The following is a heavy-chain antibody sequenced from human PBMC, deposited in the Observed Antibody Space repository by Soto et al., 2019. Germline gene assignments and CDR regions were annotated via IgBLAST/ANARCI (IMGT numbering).Heavy chain of an antibody. J-gene: IGHJ3*02. Sequence: GGSLRLSCAASGFTFSSYWMSWVRQAPGKGLEWVANIKQDGSEKYYVDSVKGRFTISRDNAKNSLYLQMNSLRAEDTAVYYCAVDRDIVVVVAANNAFDIWGQGTMVTVSS. CDR3: AVDRDIVVVVAANNAFDI. D-gene: IGHD2-15*01. CDR1: GFTFSSYW. V-gene: IGHV3-7*01. CDR2: IKQDGSEK.